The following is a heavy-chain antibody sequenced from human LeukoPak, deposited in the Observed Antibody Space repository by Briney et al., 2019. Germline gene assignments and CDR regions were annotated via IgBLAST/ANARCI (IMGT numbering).Heavy chain of an antibody. D-gene: IGHD2-15*01. CDR2: ISSSGSTI. CDR1: GFTFSSYE. J-gene: IGHJ5*02. CDR3: ASSEGNCSGGSCHTYNWFDP. Sequence: GGSLRFSCAASGFTFSSYEMNWVRQAPGKGLEWVSYISSSGSTIYYADSVKGRFTISRDNANNSLYLQMNSLRAEDTAVYYCASSEGNCSGGSCHTYNWFDPWGQGTLVTVSS. V-gene: IGHV3-48*03.